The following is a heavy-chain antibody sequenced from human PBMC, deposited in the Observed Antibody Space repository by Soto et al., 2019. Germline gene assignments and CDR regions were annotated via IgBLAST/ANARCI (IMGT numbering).Heavy chain of an antibody. V-gene: IGHV4-34*01. D-gene: IGHD2-2*01. CDR2: INQSGST. CDR1: GGSFSGYY. Sequence: PSETLSLTCAVYGGSFSGYYWSWVRQPPGKGLDWIAEINQSGSTNYNPSLKSRVTISVDTSKNYFSLKLSFVTASDTAVYYGARALPVSRYCISIDCPRSGMDVWGQGTTVTVSS. CDR3: ARALPVSRYCISIDCPRSGMDV. J-gene: IGHJ6*02.